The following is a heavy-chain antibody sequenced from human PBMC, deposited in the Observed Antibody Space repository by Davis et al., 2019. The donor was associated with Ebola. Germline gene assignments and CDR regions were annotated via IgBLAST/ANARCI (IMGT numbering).Heavy chain of an antibody. D-gene: IGHD2-21*02. V-gene: IGHV3-48*02. CDR2: ISSSSSSI. CDR3: ARLPAVVTAVDF. J-gene: IGHJ4*02. Sequence: GESLKISCADSGLSFSTYSMNWVRQAPGKGLEWVSYISSSSSSIHYADSVKGRFTISRDNAKNSLYMQMNGLRDEDTAVYYCARLPAVVTAVDFWGQGTLVTVSS. CDR1: GLSFSTYS.